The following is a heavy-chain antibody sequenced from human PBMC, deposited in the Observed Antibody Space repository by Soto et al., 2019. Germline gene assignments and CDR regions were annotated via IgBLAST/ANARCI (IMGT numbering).Heavy chain of an antibody. CDR1: GYTFTGYY. V-gene: IGHV1-2*04. CDR2: INPNSGGT. Sequence: ASVKVSCKASGYTFTGYYMHWVRQAPGQGLEWMGWINPNSGGTNYAQKFQGWVTMTRDTSISTAYMGLSRLRSDDTAVYYCAREATVTNYYYYMDVWGKGTTVPVSS. D-gene: IGHD4-17*01. CDR3: AREATVTNYYYYMDV. J-gene: IGHJ6*03.